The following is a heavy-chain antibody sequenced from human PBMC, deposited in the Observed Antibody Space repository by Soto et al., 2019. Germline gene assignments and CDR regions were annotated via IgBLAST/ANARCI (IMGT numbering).Heavy chain of an antibody. J-gene: IGHJ6*02. Sequence: SETLSLTCTVSGGSISSDYWSWIRQPPGKGLEWIGYIYYSGSTNYNPSLKSRVTISVDTSKNQFSLKLSSVTAEDTAVYYCARFYYDSSGYLPSPYYYYYGMDVWGQGTTVTVSS. CDR2: IYYSGST. CDR1: GGSISSDY. CDR3: ARFYYDSSGYLPSPYYYYYGMDV. V-gene: IGHV4-59*12. D-gene: IGHD3-22*01.